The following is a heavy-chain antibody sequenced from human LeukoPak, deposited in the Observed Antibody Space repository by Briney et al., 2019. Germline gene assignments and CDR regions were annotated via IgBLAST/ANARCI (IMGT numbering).Heavy chain of an antibody. CDR1: GGSISSSSYH. CDR3: ARLLFNWNYCLDP. V-gene: IGHV4-39*01. Sequence: RTSETLSLTCTVSGGSISSSSYHWGWIRQPPGQGLEWIGSIYYSGSTYYNPPLKSRVTISVDTSKNLFSLKLSSVTAADTAVYYCARLLFNWNYCLDPWGQGTLVTVSS. CDR2: IYYSGST. J-gene: IGHJ5*02. D-gene: IGHD1-20*01.